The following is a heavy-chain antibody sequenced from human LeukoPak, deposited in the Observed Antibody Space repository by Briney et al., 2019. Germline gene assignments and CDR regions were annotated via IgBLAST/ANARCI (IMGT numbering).Heavy chain of an antibody. CDR2: ISGSGGST. J-gene: IGHJ4*02. Sequence: PGGSLRLSCAASGFTFSSYAMSWVRQAPGKGLEWVSAISGSGGSTYYADSVKGRFTISRDDSKNTLYLQMNSLRAEDTAVYYCAKGEVLVVPAAWGHYWGQGTLVTVSS. D-gene: IGHD2-2*01. CDR3: AKGEVLVVPAAWGHY. CDR1: GFTFSSYA. V-gene: IGHV3-23*01.